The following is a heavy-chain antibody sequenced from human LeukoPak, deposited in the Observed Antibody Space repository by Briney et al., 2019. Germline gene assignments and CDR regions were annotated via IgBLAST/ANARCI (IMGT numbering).Heavy chain of an antibody. J-gene: IGHJ4*02. CDR3: ASHRSRIAAAGIVDY. D-gene: IGHD6-13*01. Sequence: SETLSLTCTVSGDSISSNRYYWGWIRQPPGKWLEWIGSIYYSGSTYYNPSLKSRVTISVDTSKNQFSLNLSSVTAADTAVYYCASHRSRIAAAGIVDYWGQGTLVTVSS. CDR2: IYYSGST. V-gene: IGHV4-39*01. CDR1: GDSISSNRYY.